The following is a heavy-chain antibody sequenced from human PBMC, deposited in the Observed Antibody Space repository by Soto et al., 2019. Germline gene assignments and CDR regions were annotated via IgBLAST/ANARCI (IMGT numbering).Heavy chain of an antibody. V-gene: IGHV4-59*01. J-gene: IGHJ3*01. D-gene: IGHD3-10*01. CDR3: ARVWGGAFDF. CDR2: IYYSGST. Sequence: QVQLQESGPGLVKPSETLSLTCTVSGGAISSYYWSWIRQPPGKGLEWIGYIYYSGSTKYNPSLKIRVHMSVDTSKNRFSLRLSSVTAADTAVYYCARVWGGAFDFWGQGTMVTVSS. CDR1: GGAISSYY.